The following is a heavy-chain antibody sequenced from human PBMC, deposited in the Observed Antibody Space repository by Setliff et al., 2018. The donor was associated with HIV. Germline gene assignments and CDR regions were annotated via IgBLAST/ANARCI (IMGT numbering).Heavy chain of an antibody. CDR3: ARDWAEDYYGSGSFQY. CDR1: GYTFTDYF. CDR2: ISPDNANT. V-gene: IGHV1-2*02. Sequence: ASVKVSCKSSGYTFTDYFIHWVRQAPGQGLEWMGWISPDNANTRISQKFQGRVTMTRDTSISTAYMELSRLRSDDTAVYYCARDWAEDYYGSGSFQYWGQGTLVTVSS. D-gene: IGHD3-10*01. J-gene: IGHJ1*01.